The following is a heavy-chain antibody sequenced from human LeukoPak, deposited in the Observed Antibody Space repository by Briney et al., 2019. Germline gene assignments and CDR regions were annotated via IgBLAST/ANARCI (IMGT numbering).Heavy chain of an antibody. J-gene: IGHJ4*02. CDR2: IKQDGSEK. V-gene: IGHV3-7*01. Sequence: GGSLRLSCAASGFTFSSYAMSWVRQAPGKGLEWVANIKQDGSEKYYVDSVKGRFTISRDNAKNSLYLQMNSLRAEDTAVYYCARVRDGYNSDYFDYWGQGTLVTVSS. CDR3: ARVRDGYNSDYFDY. CDR1: GFTFSSYA. D-gene: IGHD5-24*01.